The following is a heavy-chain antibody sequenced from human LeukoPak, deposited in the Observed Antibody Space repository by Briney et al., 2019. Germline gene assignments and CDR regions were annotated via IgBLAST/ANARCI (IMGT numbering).Heavy chain of an antibody. D-gene: IGHD2-2*01. J-gene: IGHJ3*02. CDR3: ARTAASAFDI. Sequence: SETLSLTCAVYGGSFSGYYWSWIRQPPGKGLEWIGEINHSGSTNYNPSLKSRVTMSVDTSKDQFSLKLSSVTAADTAVYYCARTAASAFDIWGQGTMVTVSS. CDR2: INHSGST. CDR1: GGSFSGYY. V-gene: IGHV4-34*01.